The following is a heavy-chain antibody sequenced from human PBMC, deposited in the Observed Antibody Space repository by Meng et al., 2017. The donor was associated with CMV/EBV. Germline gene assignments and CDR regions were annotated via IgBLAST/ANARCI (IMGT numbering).Heavy chain of an antibody. V-gene: IGHV4-59*01. Sequence: SETLSLTCTVSGGSISSYYWSWIRQPPGKGLEWIGYIYYSGSTNYNPSLKRRVTISVDTSKNQFSLKLSSVTAADTAVYYCARGEGHSGSYYFYFDYWGQGTLVTVSS. CDR3: ARGEGHSGSYYFYFDY. D-gene: IGHD1-26*01. CDR1: GGSISSYY. CDR2: IYYSGST. J-gene: IGHJ4*02.